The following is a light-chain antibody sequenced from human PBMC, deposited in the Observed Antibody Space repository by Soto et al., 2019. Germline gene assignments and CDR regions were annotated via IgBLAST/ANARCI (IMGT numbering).Light chain of an antibody. Sequence: IPMSHSSFSVSASVGDSVTLTYRVSQRIGSYVNWYQQKPGKAPKLLIYAATNLEEGVPSRFSGSGSGTDFSLSVSGLQPEDFATYYCQQSYSIPVWTFGHGTKVDIK. V-gene: IGKV1-39*01. CDR2: AAT. CDR1: QRIGSY. CDR3: QQSYSIPVWT. J-gene: IGKJ1*01.